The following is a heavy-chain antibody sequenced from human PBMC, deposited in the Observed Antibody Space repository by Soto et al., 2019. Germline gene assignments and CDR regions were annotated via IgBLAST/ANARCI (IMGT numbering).Heavy chain of an antibody. CDR1: GFKFSNYA. Sequence: GSLRLSCAASGFKFSNYAMSWVRQAPGKGLEWVSLISATGGGTYYADSVKGRFTISRDNSHNTLYLQVHSLTAEDTAVYYCAKDRRAGGNSAFYFDFWGQGAQVTVSS. J-gene: IGHJ4*02. CDR3: AKDRRAGGNSAFYFDF. CDR2: ISATGGGT. V-gene: IGHV3-23*01. D-gene: IGHD3-16*01.